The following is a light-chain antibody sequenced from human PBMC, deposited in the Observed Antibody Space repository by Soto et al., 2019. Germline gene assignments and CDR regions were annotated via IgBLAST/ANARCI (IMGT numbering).Light chain of an antibody. CDR3: QQYHNYRT. J-gene: IGKJ1*01. CDR1: QSISNW. CDR2: KAS. Sequence: DIQMTPSPSTLSASVEDRVTITCRASQSISNWLAWYQQKPGKAPVLLIYKASNLESGVPSRFSGSGSGTEFTLTISSLQPDDFATYYCQQYHNYRTFGQGTEVDIK. V-gene: IGKV1-5*03.